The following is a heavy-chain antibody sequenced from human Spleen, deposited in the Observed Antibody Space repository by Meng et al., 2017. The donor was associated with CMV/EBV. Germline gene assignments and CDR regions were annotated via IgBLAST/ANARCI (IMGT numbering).Heavy chain of an antibody. V-gene: IGHV4-59*01. J-gene: IGHJ4*02. Sequence: SETLSLTCTVSGGSISSYDWSWIRQPPGKGLEWIGYMYYSGSTNYNHSLKSRVTISVDTSKNQFSLKLSSVTAADTAMYYCARVGGITGTSDYWGQGTLVTVSS. CDR3: ARVGGITGTSDY. D-gene: IGHD1-7*01. CDR1: GGSISSYD. CDR2: MYYSGST.